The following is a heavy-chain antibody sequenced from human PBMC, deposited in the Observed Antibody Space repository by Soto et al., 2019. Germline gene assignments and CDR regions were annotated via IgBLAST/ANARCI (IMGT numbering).Heavy chain of an antibody. CDR1: GFSLTTSGVG. CDR2: IYWDDDK. Sequence: QMTLKESGPALVKPTQPLTLTCTFSGFSLTTSGVGVGWIRQSPGKALEWLAHIYWDDDKRYSPSLQTSLTITKDTSKNHVVLTMTNMDPVDTATYYCAHLRVWFGELHFDYWGQGTLVTVSS. CDR3: AHLRVWFGELHFDY. J-gene: IGHJ4*02. D-gene: IGHD3-10*01. V-gene: IGHV2-5*02.